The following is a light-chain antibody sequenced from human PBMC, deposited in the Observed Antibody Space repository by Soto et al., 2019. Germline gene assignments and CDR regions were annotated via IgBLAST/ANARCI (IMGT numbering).Light chain of an antibody. CDR2: DAS. Sequence: IVLTQSPATLSLSPGEIATLSCRASQSVSTYLAWYQQKPGQAPRLLIYDASNRATGIPARFSGSGSGTDFTLTISSLEPEDFAVYYCQQHSNWPLTFGGGTKVEIK. CDR1: QSVSTY. CDR3: QQHSNWPLT. J-gene: IGKJ4*01. V-gene: IGKV3-11*01.